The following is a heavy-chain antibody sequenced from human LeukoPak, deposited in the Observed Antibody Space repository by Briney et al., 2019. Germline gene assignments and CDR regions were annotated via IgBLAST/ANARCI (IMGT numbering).Heavy chain of an antibody. J-gene: IGHJ5*02. V-gene: IGHV4-34*01. CDR2: INHSGST. Sequence: SETLSLTCAVYGGSFSGYYWSWIRQPPGKGLEWIGEINHSGSTNYNPSLKSRVTISVDTSKNQFSLKLSSVTAADTAVHYCARGWGYSSKKFDPWGQGTLVTVSS. D-gene: IGHD6-19*01. CDR3: ARGWGYSSKKFDP. CDR1: GGSFSGYY.